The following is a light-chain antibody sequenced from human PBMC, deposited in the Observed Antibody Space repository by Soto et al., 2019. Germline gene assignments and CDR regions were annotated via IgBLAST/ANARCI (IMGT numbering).Light chain of an antibody. V-gene: IGLV2-14*01. CDR2: DVS. CDR3: SSYTGSTSYV. CDR1: SSDVGGYNY. Sequence: QSALTQPASVSGSPGQSITISCTGTSSDVGGYNYVSWYQQHPGKAPKLMIYDVSYRPSGVSNRFSGSKSGDTASLTISGLQAEDEADYYCSSYTGSTSYVFGTGTKVT. J-gene: IGLJ1*01.